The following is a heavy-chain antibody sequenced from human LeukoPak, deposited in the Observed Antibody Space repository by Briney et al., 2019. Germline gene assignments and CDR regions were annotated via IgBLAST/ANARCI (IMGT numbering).Heavy chain of an antibody. CDR3: ARQYGSGSFYYRYFDL. D-gene: IGHD3-10*01. V-gene: IGHV4-4*02. CDR2: IYHSGSP. CDR1: GGSISSSNW. J-gene: IGHJ2*01. Sequence: PSETLSLTCAVSGGSISSSNWWSWVRQPPGKGLEWIGEIYHSGSPNYNPSLKSRVTISVDKSQKQFSLTLTSVTAADTAVYYCARQYGSGSFYYRYFDLWGRGTLVTVSS.